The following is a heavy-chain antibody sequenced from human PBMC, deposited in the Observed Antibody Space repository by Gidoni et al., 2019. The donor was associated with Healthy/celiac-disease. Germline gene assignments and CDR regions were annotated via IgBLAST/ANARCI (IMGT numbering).Heavy chain of an antibody. J-gene: IGHJ4*02. D-gene: IGHD6-19*01. CDR2: INPNSGGT. V-gene: IGHV1-2*04. Sequence: QVQLVQSGAEVQKPGASVKVSCKASGYTFTGSYMHWVRQAPGQGLEWMGWINPNSGGTNYAQKFQGWVTMTRDTSISTAYMELSRLRSDDTAVYYCARSSIAVAGEPYYFDYWGQGTLVTVSS. CDR1: GYTFTGSY. CDR3: ARSSIAVAGEPYYFDY.